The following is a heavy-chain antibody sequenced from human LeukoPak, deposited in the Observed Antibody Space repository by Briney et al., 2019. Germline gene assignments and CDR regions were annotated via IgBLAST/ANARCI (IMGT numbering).Heavy chain of an antibody. CDR2: IKSKTDGGTT. J-gene: IGHJ4*02. Sequence: GGSLRLSCAASGFTFSNAWMSWVRQAPGKGLEWVGRIKSKTDGGTTDYAPPVKGRFTISRDDSKNTLYLQMNSQKTEDTAVYYCTTALIRTGVIVVVVSAPIDYWGQGTLVTVSS. CDR1: GFTFSNAW. V-gene: IGHV3-15*01. CDR3: TTALIRTGVIVVVVSAPIDY. D-gene: IGHD2-15*01.